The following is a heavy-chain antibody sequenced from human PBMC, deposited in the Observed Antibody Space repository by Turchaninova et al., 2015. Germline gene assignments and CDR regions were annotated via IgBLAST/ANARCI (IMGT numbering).Heavy chain of an antibody. Sequence: QVQLVQSGAEVKKPGASVKVSCKASGYTFTSYGISWVRQAPGQGLEWMGWISCYNGNTNYAQNLQGRVTMTTDTSTTTAYMELRSLKSDDTAVYYCARDGTTVTHDAFDMWGQGTMVTVSS. CDR1: GYTFTSYG. D-gene: IGHD4-17*01. V-gene: IGHV1-18*04. CDR3: ARDGTTVTHDAFDM. J-gene: IGHJ3*02. CDR2: ISCYNGNT.